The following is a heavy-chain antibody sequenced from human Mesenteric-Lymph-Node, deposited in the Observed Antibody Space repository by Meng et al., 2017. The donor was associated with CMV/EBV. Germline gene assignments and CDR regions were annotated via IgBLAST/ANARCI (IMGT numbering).Heavy chain of an antibody. V-gene: IGHV4-39*01. Sequence: LTCTVSGGSLSSTSNYWGWIRQPPGKGLEWIGTFYYRGSAHSNPSLKSRATISVDTSKNQFSLKLSSVTAADTAVYYCARLRYPVFWGQGTLVTVSS. CDR1: GGSLSSTSNY. D-gene: IGHD1-1*01. CDR2: FYYRGSA. CDR3: ARLRYPVF. J-gene: IGHJ4*02.